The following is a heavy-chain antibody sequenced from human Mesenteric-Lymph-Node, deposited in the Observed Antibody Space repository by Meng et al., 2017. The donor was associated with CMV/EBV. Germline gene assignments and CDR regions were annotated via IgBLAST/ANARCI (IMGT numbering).Heavy chain of an antibody. V-gene: IGHV4-34*01. CDR1: GGSFSGYY. J-gene: IGHJ4*02. Sequence: QVQLQHWGAGLLRPPATLSLTCAVYGGSFSGYYWSWIRQPPGKGLEWIGEINHSGSTNYNPSLKSRVTISVDTSKNQFSLKLSSVTAADTAVYYCARHQRWLKSEGGFNYWGQGTLVTVSS. CDR2: INHSGST. CDR3: ARHQRWLKSEGGFNY. D-gene: IGHD4-23*01.